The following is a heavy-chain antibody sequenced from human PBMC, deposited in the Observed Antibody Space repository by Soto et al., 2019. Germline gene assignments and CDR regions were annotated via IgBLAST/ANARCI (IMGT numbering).Heavy chain of an antibody. Sequence: GESLKISCKGSGYSFTSYWIGRVRQMPGKGLEWMGIIYPGDSDTRYSPSFQGQVTISADKSISTAYLQWSSLKASDTAMYYCARLRITMIVVAPAGAFDIWGQGTMVTVSS. CDR1: GYSFTSYW. CDR2: IYPGDSDT. CDR3: ARLRITMIVVAPAGAFDI. D-gene: IGHD3-22*01. J-gene: IGHJ3*02. V-gene: IGHV5-51*01.